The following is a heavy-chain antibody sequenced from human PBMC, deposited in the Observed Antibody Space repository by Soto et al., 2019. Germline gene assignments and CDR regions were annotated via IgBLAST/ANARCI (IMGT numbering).Heavy chain of an antibody. CDR1: GGPVRDAFSY. CDR2: LSYTGST. Sequence: QVHLQESGPQLVKPSQPLSLTRTVSGGPVRDAFSYWTWIRQPPGKGPEWMGYLSYTGSTYYNPSLRNRATTSEDEPFNLWTLRLSAVTAADTAGYYCARELEAGVFDNWGRGTLVTVSS. CDR3: ARELEAGVFDN. V-gene: IGHV4-30-4*01. D-gene: IGHD1-1*01. J-gene: IGHJ3*02.